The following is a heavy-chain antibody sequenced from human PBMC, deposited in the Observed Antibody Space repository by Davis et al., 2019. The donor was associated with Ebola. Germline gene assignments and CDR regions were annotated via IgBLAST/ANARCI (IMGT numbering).Heavy chain of an antibody. D-gene: IGHD6-6*01. V-gene: IGHV3-53*01. CDR2: IYSGGST. J-gene: IGHJ4*02. Sequence: GESLKISCAASGFTVSSNYMSWVRQAPGKGLEWVSVIYSGGSTYYADSVKGRFTISRDNSKNTLYLQMNSLRAEDTAVYYCTYSSSSRGDYWGQGTLVTVSS. CDR3: TYSSSSRGDY. CDR1: GFTVSSNY.